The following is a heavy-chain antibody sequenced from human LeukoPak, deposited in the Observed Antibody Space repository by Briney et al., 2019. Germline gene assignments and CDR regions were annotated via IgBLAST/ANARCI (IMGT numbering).Heavy chain of an antibody. CDR1: GYSFTSYW. V-gene: IGHV5-51*01. Sequence: GESLKISCKGSGYSFTSYWIGWVRQMPGKGLEWMGIIYPDDSDTRYSPSFQGQVTISVDKSSNTAYLQWSSLTASDTAMYFCARAASYSSLRYNWFDPWGQGTLVTVSS. D-gene: IGHD6-25*01. CDR3: ARAASYSSLRYNWFDP. CDR2: IYPDDSDT. J-gene: IGHJ5*02.